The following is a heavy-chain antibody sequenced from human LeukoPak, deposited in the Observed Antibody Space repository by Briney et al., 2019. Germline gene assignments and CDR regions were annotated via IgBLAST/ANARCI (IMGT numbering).Heavy chain of an antibody. CDR3: AKDQEVLMGATRYNWFDP. CDR1: GFTLSSYE. D-gene: IGHD1-26*01. V-gene: IGHV3-23*01. CDR2: IEYSGGSA. Sequence: GGSLRLSCIVSGFTLSSYEMSWIRQAPGKGLEWVASIEYSGGSAYYADSVKGRFSISREDSKNTLYLQLNSLRAEDTAVYYCAKDQEVLMGATRYNWFDPWGQGTLVTVSS. J-gene: IGHJ5*02.